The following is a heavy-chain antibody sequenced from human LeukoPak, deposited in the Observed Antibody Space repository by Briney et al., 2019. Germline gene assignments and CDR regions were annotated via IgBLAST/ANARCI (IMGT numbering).Heavy chain of an antibody. J-gene: IGHJ6*02. CDR1: GGSISSSSYY. CDR3: ARDYLWFGEPYYYGMDV. CDR2: IYYSGGT. V-gene: IGHV4-39*07. D-gene: IGHD3-10*01. Sequence: SETLSLTCTVSGGSISSSSYYWGWIRQPPGKGLEWIGNIYYSGGTYSNPSLKSRVTMSVDTSKNQFSLKLSSVTAADTAVYYCARDYLWFGEPYYYGMDVWGQGTTVTVSS.